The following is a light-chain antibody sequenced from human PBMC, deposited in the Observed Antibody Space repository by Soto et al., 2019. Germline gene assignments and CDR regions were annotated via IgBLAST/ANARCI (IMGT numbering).Light chain of an antibody. J-gene: IGKJ2*01. V-gene: IGKV3-15*01. Sequence: EIVMTQSPATLSVSPGERATLSCRASQSVSSNVAWYQQKPGQAPRLLIYGASTRATGIPARFSGSVSGTEFTLTLSSLQSEDLAVYYCQQYNNWPSYTFGQGTKLELK. CDR3: QQYNNWPSYT. CDR1: QSVSSN. CDR2: GAS.